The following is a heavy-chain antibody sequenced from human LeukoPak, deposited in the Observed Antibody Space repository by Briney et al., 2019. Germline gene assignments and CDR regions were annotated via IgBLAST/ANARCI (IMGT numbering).Heavy chain of an antibody. Sequence: ASVKVSCKASGYTFTSYDINWLRQAAGQGLEGMGWMNPNSGNTGYAQKFQGRVTITRNTSISTAYMELSSLRSEDTAVYYCASAVVGYSYAKDAFDIWGQGTMVTVSS. V-gene: IGHV1-8*03. D-gene: IGHD5-18*01. CDR3: ASAVVGYSYAKDAFDI. CDR2: MNPNSGNT. J-gene: IGHJ3*02. CDR1: GYTFTSYD.